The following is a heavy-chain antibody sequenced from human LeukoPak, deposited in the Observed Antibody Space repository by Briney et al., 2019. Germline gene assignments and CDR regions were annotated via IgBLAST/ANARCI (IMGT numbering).Heavy chain of an antibody. CDR1: GFMFSPYA. V-gene: IGHV3-30*04. CDR3: ASPFSGYDGVSLDYN. Sequence: GESLRLSCEASGFMFSPYAMTWGRQAPGKGLEWVAVIFSDEKTKKYADSVRGRFTISRDNSQNKVFLRMDDLRPDDTAIYYCASPFSGYDGVSLDYNWGQGTMVTVSS. D-gene: IGHD5-12*01. J-gene: IGHJ4*02. CDR2: IFSDEKTK.